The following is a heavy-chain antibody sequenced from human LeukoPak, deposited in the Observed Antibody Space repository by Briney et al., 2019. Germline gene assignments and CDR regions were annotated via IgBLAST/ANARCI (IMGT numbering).Heavy chain of an antibody. CDR3: ARGIGGASYYMDV. Sequence: SETLSLTCTVSGGSLSSYYWSWMRQPPGEGLERIGYIYYSGSTNYNPSLKSRVTISVDTSKNQFSLRLSPVTAADTAIYYCARGIGGASYYMDVWGKGTTVTISS. J-gene: IGHJ6*03. V-gene: IGHV4-59*12. CDR2: IYYSGST. CDR1: GGSLSSYY. D-gene: IGHD1-26*01.